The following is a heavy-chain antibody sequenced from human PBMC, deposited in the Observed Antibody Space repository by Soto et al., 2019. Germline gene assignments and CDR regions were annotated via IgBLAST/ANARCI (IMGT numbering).Heavy chain of an antibody. Sequence: HPGGSLKLYCAASGFTFSDYRMSFVAQDQWKGLEWVSAIRGRGRTFYADSVKGRFTISRDNTKNTLHLQKDSRRDGGGAVFFCLKDFLRWAQSWGQGFLV. CDR3: LKDFLRWAQS. CDR2: IRGRGRT. V-gene: IGHV3-23*01. J-gene: IGHJ5*02. CDR1: GFTFSDYR. D-gene: IGHD1-26*01.